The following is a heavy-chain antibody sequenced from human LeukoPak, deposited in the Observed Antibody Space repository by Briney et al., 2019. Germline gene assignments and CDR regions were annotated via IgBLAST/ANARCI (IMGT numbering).Heavy chain of an antibody. J-gene: IGHJ6*03. Sequence: SETLSLTCTVSGGSISSYYWSWIRQPPGKGLEWIGYIYYSGSTNYNPSLKSRVTISVDTSKNQFSLKLSSVTAADTAVYYCARDRPPPYYYYMDVWGKGTTVTVSS. V-gene: IGHV4-59*01. CDR2: IYYSGST. CDR3: ARDRPPPYYYYMDV. CDR1: GGSISSYY.